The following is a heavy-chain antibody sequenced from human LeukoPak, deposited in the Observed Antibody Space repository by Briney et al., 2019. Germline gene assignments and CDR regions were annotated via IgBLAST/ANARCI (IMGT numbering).Heavy chain of an antibody. CDR1: GFTFSSYS. CDR2: ISSSSSYI. CDR3: ARVLIAVAAYFDY. D-gene: IGHD6-19*01. Sequence: GGSLRLSCAASGFTFSSYSMNWVRQAPGKGLEWVSSISSSSSYIYYADSVKGRFSISRDNTKNSLYLQMNSLRAEDTAVYYCARVLIAVAAYFDYWGQGTQVTVSS. J-gene: IGHJ4*02. V-gene: IGHV3-21*01.